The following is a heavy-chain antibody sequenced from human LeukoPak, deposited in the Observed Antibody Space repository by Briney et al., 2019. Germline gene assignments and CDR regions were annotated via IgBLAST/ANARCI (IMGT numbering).Heavy chain of an antibody. CDR2: IKEDGSET. CDR3: ARETPRRGETRDGYR. D-gene: IGHD5-24*01. J-gene: IGHJ4*02. V-gene: IGHV3-7*01. Sequence: GESLRLSCAASRFIFKKYWMNWVRQVPGKGLECLANIKEDGSETYYADSVKGRFTISRDNPKNLLFLQINSLRVEDTAVYYCARETPRRGETRDGYRWGQGTVVTVSS. CDR1: RFIFKKYW.